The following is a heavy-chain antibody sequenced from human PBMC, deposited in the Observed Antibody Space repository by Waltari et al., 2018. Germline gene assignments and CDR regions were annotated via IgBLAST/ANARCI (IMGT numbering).Heavy chain of an antibody. J-gene: IGHJ1*01. CDR1: GGSISSYY. CDR3: ARGYCSGGSCYSPFQH. D-gene: IGHD2-15*01. Sequence: QVQLQESGPGLVKPSETLSLTCTVSGGSISSYYWSWIRQPPGKGLEWIGYIYYSGSTNYNPSLTSRVTISVDTSKNQFSLKLSSVTAADTAVYYCARGYCSGGSCYSPFQHWGQGTLVTVSS. V-gene: IGHV4-59*01. CDR2: IYYSGST.